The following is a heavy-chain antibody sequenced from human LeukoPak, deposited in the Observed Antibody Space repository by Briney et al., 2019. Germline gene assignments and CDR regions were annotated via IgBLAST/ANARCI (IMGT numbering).Heavy chain of an antibody. CDR2: MSSSGIS. J-gene: IGHJ6*03. CDR3: ARAHMITSYYYYYYMDV. D-gene: IGHD3-16*01. V-gene: IGHV4-4*07. Sequence: PSETLSLTCTVSGGSISSYYWSWIRQPAGKGLEWIGRMSSSGISTYNPSLKSRVTISVDTSKNQFSLKLSSVTAADTAVYYCARAHMITSYYYYYYMDVWGKGTTVTVSS. CDR1: GGSISSYY.